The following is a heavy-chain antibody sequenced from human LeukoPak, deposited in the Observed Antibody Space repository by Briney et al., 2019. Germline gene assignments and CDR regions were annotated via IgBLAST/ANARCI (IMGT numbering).Heavy chain of an antibody. CDR2: INHSGST. J-gene: IGHJ5*02. CDR3: ARGLKLIVVAPNWFDP. Sequence: GSLRLSCAASGFTFSSYAMSWVRQPPGKGLEWIGEINHSGSTNYNPSLKSRVTISVDTSKNQFSLKLSSVTAADTAVYYCARGLKLIVVAPNWFDPWGQGTLVTVSS. D-gene: IGHD2-2*01. CDR1: GFTFSSYA. V-gene: IGHV4-34*01.